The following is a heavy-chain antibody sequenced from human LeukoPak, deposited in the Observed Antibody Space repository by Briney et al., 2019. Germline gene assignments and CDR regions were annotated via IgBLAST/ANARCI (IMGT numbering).Heavy chain of an antibody. CDR2: MNPNSGNT. CDR1: GYTFTSYD. J-gene: IGHJ4*02. Sequence: ASVKVSCKASGYTFTSYDINWVRQATGQGLEWMGWMNPNSGNTGYAQKFQGRVTVTRNTSISTAYMELSSLRSEDTAVYYCARYCSGSSCQGPHFDYWGQGTLVTVSS. CDR3: ARYCSGSSCQGPHFDY. D-gene: IGHD2-15*01. V-gene: IGHV1-8*01.